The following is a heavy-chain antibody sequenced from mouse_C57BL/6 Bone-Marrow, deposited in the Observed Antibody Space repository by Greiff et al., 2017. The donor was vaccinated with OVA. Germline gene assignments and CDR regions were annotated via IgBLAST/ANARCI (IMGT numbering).Heavy chain of an antibody. D-gene: IGHD1-1*01. V-gene: IGHV3-8*01. CDR1: GYSITSDY. CDR3: ARITTVVATYWYFDV. Sequence: EVQLVESGPGLAKPSQTLSLTCSVTGYSITSDYWNWIRKFPGNKLEYMGYISYSGSTSYNPSLKSRISITRDTSKNQYYLQLNSVTTEDTATYYCARITTVVATYWYFDVWGTGTTVTVSA. J-gene: IGHJ1*03. CDR2: ISYSGST.